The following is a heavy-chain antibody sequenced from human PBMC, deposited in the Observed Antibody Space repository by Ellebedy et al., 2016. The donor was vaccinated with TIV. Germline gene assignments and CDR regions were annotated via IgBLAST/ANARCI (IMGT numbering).Heavy chain of an antibody. CDR3: ARDKPGGDNWFDP. Sequence: AASVKVSCKASGYIVTNYAIHWVRQAPGQSFEWMGWIYPANGDTKYSQQFQGRVTFTSDTSASTAYMGLSSLRSEDTAVYYCARDKPGGDNWFDPWGQGTLVTVSS. CDR2: IYPANGDT. V-gene: IGHV1-3*01. D-gene: IGHD3-16*01. CDR1: GYIVTNYA. J-gene: IGHJ5*02.